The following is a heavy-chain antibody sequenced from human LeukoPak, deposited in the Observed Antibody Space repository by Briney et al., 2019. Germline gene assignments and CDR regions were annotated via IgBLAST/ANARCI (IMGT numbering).Heavy chain of an antibody. J-gene: IGHJ4*02. Sequence: SLRLSCAASGFTFSSYAMHWVRQAPGKGLEWVAVISYDGSNKYYADSVKGRFTISRDNSKNTLYLQMNSLRAEDTAVYYCARIITHPGYFDYWGQGTLVTVSS. CDR3: ARIITHPGYFDY. CDR1: GFTFSSYA. CDR2: ISYDGSNK. V-gene: IGHV3-30-3*01. D-gene: IGHD3-22*01.